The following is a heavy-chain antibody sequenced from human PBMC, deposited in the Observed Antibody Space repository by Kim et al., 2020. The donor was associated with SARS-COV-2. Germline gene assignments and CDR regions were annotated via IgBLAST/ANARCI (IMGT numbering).Heavy chain of an antibody. CDR2: MNSSSSNT. J-gene: IGHJ6*02. V-gene: IGHV3-11*03. D-gene: IGHD2-8*01. CDR1: GFAFGDHY. Sequence: GGSLRLSCAASGFAFGDHYMSWIRQAPGKGLEWVSYMNSSSSNTYYADSVKGRFIISRDNAKNSLYLQMHSLRVEDTAVYYCASGRREFFAGYHTNHYYYNSMDVWGQGTTVTLSS. CDR3: ASGRREFFAGYHTNHYYYNSMDV.